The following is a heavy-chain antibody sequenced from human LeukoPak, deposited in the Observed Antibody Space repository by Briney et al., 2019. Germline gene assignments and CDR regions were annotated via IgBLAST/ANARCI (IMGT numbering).Heavy chain of an antibody. CDR2: INHSGST. V-gene: IGHV4-34*01. D-gene: IGHD3-22*01. Sequence: SETLSLTCAVYGGSFSGYYWSWIRQPPGKGLEWIGEINHSGSTNYNPSLKSRVTISVDTSKNQFSLKLSSVTAADTAVYYCARHHYYDSSPALDIWGQGTMVTVSS. J-gene: IGHJ3*02. CDR3: ARHHYYDSSPALDI. CDR1: GGSFSGYY.